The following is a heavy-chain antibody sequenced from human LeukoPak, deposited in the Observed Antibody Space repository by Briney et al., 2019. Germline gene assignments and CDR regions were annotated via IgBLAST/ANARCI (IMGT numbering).Heavy chain of an antibody. J-gene: IGHJ3*01. Sequence: GGSLRLSCAASGFSLKTYNMNWVRQAPGKWLEWVSSMTSSRYIYYADSVKGRFTISRDDANNLVFLQMHSLRAEDTAIYYCTRDQFFDYDNDDAFDVWGQGTKVIVSS. D-gene: IGHD3-22*01. CDR1: GFSLKTYN. CDR3: TRDQFFDYDNDDAFDV. CDR2: MTSSRYI. V-gene: IGHV3-21*04.